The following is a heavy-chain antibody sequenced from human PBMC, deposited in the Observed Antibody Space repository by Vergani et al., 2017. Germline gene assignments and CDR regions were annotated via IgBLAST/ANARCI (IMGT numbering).Heavy chain of an antibody. Sequence: QVQLVQSGAEVKKPGASVKVSCKASGYTFTSYDINWVRQATGQGLEWMGWMNPNSGNTGYAQKFQGRVPMTRNTSISTAYMELSSLRSEDTAVYYCGRGPMGTIFGVVINGFDYWGQGTLVTVSS. CDR3: GRGPMGTIFGVVINGFDY. CDR2: MNPNSGNT. CDR1: GYTFTSYD. D-gene: IGHD3-3*01. J-gene: IGHJ4*02. V-gene: IGHV1-8*01.